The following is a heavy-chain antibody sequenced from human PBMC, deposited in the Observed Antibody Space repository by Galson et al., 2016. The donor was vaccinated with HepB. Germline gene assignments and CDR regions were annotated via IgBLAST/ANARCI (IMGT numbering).Heavy chain of an antibody. D-gene: IGHD2-8*01. J-gene: IGHJ4*02. Sequence: SLRLSCAGSGFTLNYYWMYWVRQAPGKGLVWVSRISSDGSSTSYADFVKGRFTISRDNAKNTLYLQMNSLRAEDTALYYCAALPMVWVQGSLVTVSS. V-gene: IGHV3-74*01. CDR1: GFTLNYYW. CDR3: AALPMV. CDR2: ISSDGSST.